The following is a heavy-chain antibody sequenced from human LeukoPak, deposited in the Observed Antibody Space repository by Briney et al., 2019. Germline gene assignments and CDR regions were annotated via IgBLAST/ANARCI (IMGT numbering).Heavy chain of an antibody. CDR1: GGSISSGGYY. CDR2: IYYSGST. CDR3: ARASPGDYGDYESY. J-gene: IGHJ4*02. V-gene: IGHV4-31*03. Sequence: PSQTLSLTGTVSGGSISSGGYYWTWIRQHPGKGLEWIGYIYYSGSTHYNPSLKSRLTISVDTSKNQFTLKLTSVTAADTAVYYCARASPGDYGDYESYWGQGTLVTVSS. D-gene: IGHD4-17*01.